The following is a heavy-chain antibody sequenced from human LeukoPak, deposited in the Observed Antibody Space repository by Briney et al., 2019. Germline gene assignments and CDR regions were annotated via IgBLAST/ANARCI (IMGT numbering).Heavy chain of an antibody. D-gene: IGHD3-22*01. J-gene: IGHJ4*02. CDR3: VRERVGYDTSGRGPRFYC. CDR2: IYSSGDT. CDR1: GGSISNYY. V-gene: IGHV4-4*07. Sequence: PSETLTLTCTVSGGSISNYYWSWVRQPAGKGLEWIGRIYSSGDTNYNLSLTSRVTISVDKSQNQLSLKLISVAPADTAVYYCVRERVGYDTSGRGPRFYCWGQGPLVTVSP.